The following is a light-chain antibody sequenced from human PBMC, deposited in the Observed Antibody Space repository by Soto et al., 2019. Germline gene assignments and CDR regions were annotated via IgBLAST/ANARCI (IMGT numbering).Light chain of an antibody. CDR1: QSVNSDY. CDR2: AAS. Sequence: EIVLTQSPGTLSLSPGERATLSCRASQSVNSDYLAWYQQKPGQAPRLLIYAASSRATGIPDRFSGSGSGTDFTLTITRLEPADFAVYYCHQYGGSPFTFGPGTKVD. J-gene: IGKJ3*01. V-gene: IGKV3-20*01. CDR3: HQYGGSPFT.